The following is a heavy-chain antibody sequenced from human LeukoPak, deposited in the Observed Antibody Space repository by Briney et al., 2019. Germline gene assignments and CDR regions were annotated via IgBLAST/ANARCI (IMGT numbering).Heavy chain of an antibody. CDR3: AKSQALSDY. CDR1: GFTFSSYA. J-gene: IGHJ4*02. Sequence: GGSLRLSCAASGFTFSSYAMSWVRQAPGKGLEWVSAISGSGGSTYYADSVQGRLTISRDNSKNTLYLQMNDLRVEDTAVYYCAKSQALSDYWGQGTLVTVAS. CDR2: ISGSGGST. D-gene: IGHD3-3*02. V-gene: IGHV3-23*01.